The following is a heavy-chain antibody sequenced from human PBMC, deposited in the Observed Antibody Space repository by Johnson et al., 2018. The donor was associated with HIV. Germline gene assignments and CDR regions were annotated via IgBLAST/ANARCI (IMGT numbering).Heavy chain of an antibody. CDR3: ARVGGTFWRYLAFGI. Sequence: VQLVESGGGLVQPGGSLRLSCAASGFTFSSYGMSWVRQAPGKGLEWVSAISGSGDNTYYADSVKGRFTISRDRSQNTVYLQMNSLRAEDTAVYYCARVGGTFWRYLAFGIWGQGTMVTVSS. CDR1: GFTFSSYG. J-gene: IGHJ3*02. D-gene: IGHD3-3*01. CDR2: ISGSGDNT. V-gene: IGHV3-23*04.